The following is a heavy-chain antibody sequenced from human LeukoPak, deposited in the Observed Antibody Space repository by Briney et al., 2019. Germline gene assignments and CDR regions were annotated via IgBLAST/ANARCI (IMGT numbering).Heavy chain of an antibody. D-gene: IGHD1-26*01. J-gene: IGHJ3*02. CDR1: GYTFTSYG. CDR2: ISAYNGNT. CDR3: ARDPRIVGATNDDAFDI. Sequence: GASVKVSCKASGYTFTSYGISWVRQAPGQGLEWMGWISAYNGNTNYAQKLQGRVTMTTDTSTSTAYMELRSLRSDDTAVYYCARDPRIVGATNDDAFDIWGQGTMVTVSS. V-gene: IGHV1-18*01.